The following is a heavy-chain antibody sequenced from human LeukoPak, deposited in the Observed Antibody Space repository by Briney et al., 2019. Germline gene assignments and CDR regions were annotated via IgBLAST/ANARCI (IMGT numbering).Heavy chain of an antibody. CDR2: INAGNGNT. D-gene: IGHD4-23*01. J-gene: IGHJ4*02. CDR3: ARAERVSVATNPDFDY. CDR1: GGTFISYA. Sequence: GASVKVSCKASGGTFISYAISWVRQAPGQGLEWMGWINAGNGNTKYSQKFQGRVTITRDTSASTAYMELSSLRSEDTAVYYCARAERVSVATNPDFDYWGQGTLVTVSS. V-gene: IGHV1-3*01.